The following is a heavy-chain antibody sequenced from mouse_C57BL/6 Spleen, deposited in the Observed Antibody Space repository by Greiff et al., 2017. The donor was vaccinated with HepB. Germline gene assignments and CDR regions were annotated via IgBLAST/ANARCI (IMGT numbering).Heavy chain of an antibody. D-gene: IGHD2-4*01. CDR3: ARYDYDEDFDY. CDR1: GYTFTSYW. CDR2: IDPSDSYT. Sequence: VQLQQSGAELVMPGASVKLSCKASGYTFTSYWMHWVKQRPGQGLEWIGEIDPSDSYTNYNQKFKGKSTLTVDKSSSTAYMQLSSLTSEDSAVYYWARYDYDEDFDYWGQGTTLTVSS. J-gene: IGHJ2*01. V-gene: IGHV1-69*01.